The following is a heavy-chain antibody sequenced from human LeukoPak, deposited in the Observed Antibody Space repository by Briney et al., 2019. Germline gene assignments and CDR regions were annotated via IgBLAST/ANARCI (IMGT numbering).Heavy chain of an antibody. D-gene: IGHD2-15*01. J-gene: IGHJ3*02. V-gene: IGHV4-34*01. CDR3: ARDYCSGGSCYEGAFDI. CDR2: INHSGST. CDR1: GGSFSGYY. Sequence: NPSETLSLTCAVYGGSFSGYYWSWIRQPPGKGLDWIGEINHSGSTNYNPSLKSRVTISVDTSKNQFSLKLSSVTAADTAVYYCARDYCSGGSCYEGAFDIWGQGTMVTVSS.